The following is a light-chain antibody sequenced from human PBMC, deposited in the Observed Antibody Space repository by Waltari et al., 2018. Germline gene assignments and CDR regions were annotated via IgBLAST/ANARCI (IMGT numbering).Light chain of an antibody. CDR1: SCSLPSTSS. CDR2: KAN. J-gene: IGLJ3*02. CDR3: LLYMGSGIWV. Sequence: QTVVTQEPSLSVSPGGTVTLTCAFSSCSLPSTSSASWYQQSPGQTPRTLVYKANIRSSGVPDRFSGSVLGNKAVLIITGAQAEDESTYYCLLYMGSGIWVFGGGTKLTVL. V-gene: IGLV8-61*01.